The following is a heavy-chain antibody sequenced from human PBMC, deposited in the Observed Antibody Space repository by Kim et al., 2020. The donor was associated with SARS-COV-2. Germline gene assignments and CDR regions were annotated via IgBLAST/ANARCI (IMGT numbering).Heavy chain of an antibody. Sequence: VKGRFTNARDNAKNSLYLQMNSVRAEDAAVYYCAREVGGGDGYNYYFDYWGQGTLVTVSS. J-gene: IGHJ4*02. CDR3: AREVGGGDGYNYYFDY. V-gene: IGHV3-21*01. D-gene: IGHD5-12*01.